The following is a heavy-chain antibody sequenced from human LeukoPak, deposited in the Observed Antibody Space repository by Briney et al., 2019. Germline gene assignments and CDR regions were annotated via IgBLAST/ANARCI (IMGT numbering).Heavy chain of an antibody. CDR1: GFTFNSYA. Sequence: GGSLRLSCAASGFTFNSYAMTWVRHAPGKGLEWVSYVSGSGGITYYADSVKGRFTISRDNSKNSLYLQMNSLRAEDTAVYYRAKTTAGNSSGRSPGWPVDYWGQGTLVTVSS. CDR3: AKTTAGNSSGRSPGWPVDY. CDR2: VSGSGGIT. V-gene: IGHV3-23*01. D-gene: IGHD6-19*01. J-gene: IGHJ4*02.